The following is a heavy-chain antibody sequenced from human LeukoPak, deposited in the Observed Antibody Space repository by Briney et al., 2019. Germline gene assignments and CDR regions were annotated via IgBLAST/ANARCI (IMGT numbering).Heavy chain of an antibody. Sequence: SETLSLTCTVSGGSISSYYWSWIRQPAGKGLEWIGRIYTSGSTTYNPSLKSRVTMSADTSKNQLSLKLSSVTTADTAVYYCARDYYHSSGYPFCDYWGQGTLVTVSS. CDR1: GGSISSYY. CDR3: ARDYYHSSGYPFCDY. D-gene: IGHD3-22*01. V-gene: IGHV4-4*07. CDR2: IYTSGST. J-gene: IGHJ4*02.